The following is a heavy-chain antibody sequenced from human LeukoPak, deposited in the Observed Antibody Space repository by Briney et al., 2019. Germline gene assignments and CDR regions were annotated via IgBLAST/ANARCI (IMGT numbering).Heavy chain of an antibody. CDR3: ARVVDVNSYGLFDY. CDR2: INAGNGNT. J-gene: IGHJ4*02. CDR1: GYAFTSYA. V-gene: IGHV1-3*01. Sequence: ASVKVSCKASGYAFTSYAMHWVRQAPGQRLEWMGWINAGNGNTKYSQKFQGRVTITRDTSASTAYMELSSLRSEDTAVYYCARVVDVNSYGLFDYWGQGTLVTVSS. D-gene: IGHD5-18*01.